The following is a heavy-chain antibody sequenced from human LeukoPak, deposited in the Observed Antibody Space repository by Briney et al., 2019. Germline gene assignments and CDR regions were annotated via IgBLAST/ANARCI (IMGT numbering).Heavy chain of an antibody. D-gene: IGHD4-17*01. CDR1: GFTFSSYW. Sequence: GGSLRLSCAASGFTFSSYWMSWVRQAPGKGLEWVANIKQDGGEKYYVDSVKGRFTISRDNAKNSLYLQMNSLRAEDTAVYYCARGEVDDYGDYYYYYGMDVWGQGTTVTVSS. CDR3: ARGEVDDYGDYYYYYGMDV. J-gene: IGHJ6*02. CDR2: IKQDGGEK. V-gene: IGHV3-7*01.